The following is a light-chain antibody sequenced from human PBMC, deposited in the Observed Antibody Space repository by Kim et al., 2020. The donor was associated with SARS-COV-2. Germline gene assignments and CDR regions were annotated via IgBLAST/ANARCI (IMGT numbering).Light chain of an antibody. CDR1: QSISRY. CDR2: DAS. CDR3: QQRSNWPLT. V-gene: IGKV3-11*01. Sequence: EIVLTQSPATLSLSPGERVTLSCRASQSISRYLAWYQQKPGQAPRLLIYDASNRATGIPARFSGSGSGTDFTLTINSLEPDDFAVYYCQQRSNWPLTFGGGTKVEI. J-gene: IGKJ4*01.